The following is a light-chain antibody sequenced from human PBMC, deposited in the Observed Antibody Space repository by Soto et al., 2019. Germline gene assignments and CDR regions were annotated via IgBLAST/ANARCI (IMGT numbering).Light chain of an antibody. CDR1: QSVSSTY. Sequence: EIVLTQSPGTLSLSPGERATLSCRASQSVSSTYLAWYQXRXGQAPRLLIYAASSRATGIPDRFSGSGSGTDFTLTISRLEPEDFAVYYCQQYGSSPLTFGGGTKVEVK. J-gene: IGKJ4*01. CDR3: QQYGSSPLT. V-gene: IGKV3-20*01. CDR2: AAS.